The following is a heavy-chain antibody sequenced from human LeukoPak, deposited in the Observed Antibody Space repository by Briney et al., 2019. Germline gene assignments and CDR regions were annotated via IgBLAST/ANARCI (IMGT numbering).Heavy chain of an antibody. CDR3: AMEEAVAGSKGY. J-gene: IGHJ4*02. V-gene: IGHV4-38-2*01. CDR2: IYHSGST. CDR1: GYSISSGHY. D-gene: IGHD6-19*01. Sequence: SETLSLTCAVSGYSISSGHYWGWIRQPPGKGLEWIGSIYHSGSTYYNPSLKSRVTISVDTSKNQFSLKLSSVTAADTAVYYCAMEEAVAGSKGYWGQGTLVTVSS.